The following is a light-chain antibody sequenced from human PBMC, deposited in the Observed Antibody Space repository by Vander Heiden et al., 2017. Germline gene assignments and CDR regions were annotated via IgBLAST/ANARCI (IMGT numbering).Light chain of an antibody. CDR2: AAS. J-gene: IGKJ2*01. CDR1: QSISSY. Sequence: DIQMTQSPSSLSASVGDRVTITCRASQSISSYLNWYQQKPGKAPKLLIYAASSLHSGVPARFSGSGSGTEFTLTISSLQPEDFATYYCQQGYSTPYTFGQGTKLEIK. CDR3: QQGYSTPYT. V-gene: IGKV1-39*01.